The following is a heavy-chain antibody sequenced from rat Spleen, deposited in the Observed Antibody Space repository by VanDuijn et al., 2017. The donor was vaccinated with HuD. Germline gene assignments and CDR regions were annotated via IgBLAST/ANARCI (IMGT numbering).Heavy chain of an antibody. J-gene: IGHJ2*01. Sequence: EVQLVESGGGLVQPGRSLKLSCAASGFIFSNYAVTWVRQAPKKGLEWVASITNTGGSIYYPDSVKGRFTISRDPAQNTLYLQMNSLRSEDTATYYCTRGGYFRHWGQGVMVTDSS. CDR1: GFIFSNYA. CDR3: TRGGYFRH. D-gene: IGHD2-5*01. V-gene: IGHV5S13*01. CDR2: ITNTGGSI.